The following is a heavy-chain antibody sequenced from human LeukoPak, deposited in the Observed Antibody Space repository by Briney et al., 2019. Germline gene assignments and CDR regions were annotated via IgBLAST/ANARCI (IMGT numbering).Heavy chain of an antibody. CDR1: GYTYTSYV. CDR3: ARRLQFLRTCPQFDY. V-gene: IGHV1-18*01. Sequence: GASVKVSCKASGYTYTSYVISWVRQAPGQGLEWMGWISAYNGNTNYAQKLQGRVTMTTDTSTSTAYMELRSLRSDDTAVYYCARRLQFLRTCPQFDYWGQGTLVTVSS. D-gene: IGHD5-24*01. CDR2: ISAYNGNT. J-gene: IGHJ4*02.